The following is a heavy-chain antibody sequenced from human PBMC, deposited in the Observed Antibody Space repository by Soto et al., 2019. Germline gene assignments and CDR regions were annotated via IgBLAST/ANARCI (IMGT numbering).Heavy chain of an antibody. Sequence: SETLSLTCTVSGGSISSGGYYWSWIRQHPGKGLEWIGYIYYSGSTYYNPSLKSRVTISVDTSKNQFSLKLSSVTAADTAVYYCARALGAWIQLWFEYYFDYWGQGTLVTVSS. CDR2: IYYSGST. J-gene: IGHJ4*02. D-gene: IGHD5-18*01. V-gene: IGHV4-31*03. CDR1: GGSISSGGYY. CDR3: ARALGAWIQLWFEYYFDY.